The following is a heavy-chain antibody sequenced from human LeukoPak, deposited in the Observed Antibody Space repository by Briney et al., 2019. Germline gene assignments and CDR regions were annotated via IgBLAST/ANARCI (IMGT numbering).Heavy chain of an antibody. CDR3: ARDLRPNYYDSSGPDY. CDR2: ISSSSSTI. Sequence: GGSLRLSCAASGFTFSSYSMNWVRQAPGKGLEWVSYISSSSSTIYYADSVKGRFTISRDNAKNSLYLQMNSLRAEDAAVYYCARDLRPNYYDSSGPDYWDQGTLVTVSS. V-gene: IGHV3-48*04. D-gene: IGHD3-22*01. CDR1: GFTFSSYS. J-gene: IGHJ4*02.